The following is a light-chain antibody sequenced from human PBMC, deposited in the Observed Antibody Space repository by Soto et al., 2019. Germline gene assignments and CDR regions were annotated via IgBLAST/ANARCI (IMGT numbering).Light chain of an antibody. V-gene: IGKV1-12*01. Sequence: DIQMTQSPSTVSASVGDRVTITCRASQGISRWLAWYQQQTGQAPTLLISAAATLKSGVPSRCSGSGSDTAFTITIGDLQPEAFATYYCQQTSSFPLYTFGQGTKVQIK. CDR2: AAA. CDR1: QGISRW. CDR3: QQTSSFPLYT. J-gene: IGKJ2*01.